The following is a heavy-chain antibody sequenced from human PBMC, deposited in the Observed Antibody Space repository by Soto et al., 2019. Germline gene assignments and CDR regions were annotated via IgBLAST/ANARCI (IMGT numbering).Heavy chain of an antibody. Sequence: VNLVESGGGLVQPGGSLRLSCVASGFTFNSYWMTWVRQAPGKGLEWVANINKDGSEKYYVDSVKGRFTISRDNAKNSLYLQMNNLRAEDTAVYYCAASLVRGTISDGDWFDPWGQGTLVTVSS. J-gene: IGHJ5*02. CDR2: INKDGSEK. D-gene: IGHD3-10*01. CDR3: AASLVRGTISDGDWFDP. V-gene: IGHV3-7*01. CDR1: GFTFNSYW.